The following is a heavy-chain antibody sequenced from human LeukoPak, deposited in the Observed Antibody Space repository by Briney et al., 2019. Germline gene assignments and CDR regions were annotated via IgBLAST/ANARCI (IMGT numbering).Heavy chain of an antibody. Sequence: SETLSLTCAVYGGSFSGYYWSWIRQPPGKGLEWIGSIYYSGSTYYNPSLKSRVTISVDTSKNQFSLKLSSVTAADTAVYYCARGNLWDYRRYYYYMDVWGKGTTGTVSS. CDR1: GGSFSGYY. J-gene: IGHJ6*03. CDR2: IYYSGST. CDR3: ARGNLWDYRRYYYYMDV. V-gene: IGHV4-34*01. D-gene: IGHD4-11*01.